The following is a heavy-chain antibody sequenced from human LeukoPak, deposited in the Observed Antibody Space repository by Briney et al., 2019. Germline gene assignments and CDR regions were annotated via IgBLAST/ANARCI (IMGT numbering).Heavy chain of an antibody. Sequence: PGGSLRLSCAASGFTFSSYWMRWVRQAPGKGLVWVSRINSDGSSTSYADSVKGRFTISRDNAKNTLYLQMNSLRAEDTAVYYCARVISSWADYYYYGMDVWGQGTTVTVSS. CDR2: INSDGSST. CDR3: ARVISSWADYYYYGMDV. D-gene: IGHD6-13*01. CDR1: GFTFSSYW. J-gene: IGHJ6*02. V-gene: IGHV3-74*01.